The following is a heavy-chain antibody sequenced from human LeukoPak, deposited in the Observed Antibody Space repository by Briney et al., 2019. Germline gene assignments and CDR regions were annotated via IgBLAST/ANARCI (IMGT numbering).Heavy chain of an antibody. CDR3: AKEGLERRYFDY. V-gene: IGHV3-23*01. CDR1: GIMFRSYA. J-gene: IGHJ4*02. CDR2: ISGSGGST. D-gene: IGHD1-1*01. Sequence: PGGSLRLSCAASGIMFRSYAMSWVRHAPGKGLEWVSLISGSGGSTYYAASVKGRFTISRDNSENTLYLQMNSLRADDTAVYYCAKEGLERRYFDYWGQGTLVTVSS.